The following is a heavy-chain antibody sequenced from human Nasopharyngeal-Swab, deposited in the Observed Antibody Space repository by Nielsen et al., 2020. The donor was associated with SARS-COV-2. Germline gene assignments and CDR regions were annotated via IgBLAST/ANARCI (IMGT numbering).Heavy chain of an antibody. J-gene: IGHJ5*02. D-gene: IGHD2-2*01. CDR3: ARRVNQLLFWFDP. CDR2: IYHSGST. Sequence: WIRQPPGKGLEWIGEIYHSGSTNYNPSLKSRVTISVDTSKNQFSLKLSSVTAADTAVYYCARRVNQLLFWFDPWGQGTLVTVSS. V-gene: IGHV4-34*01.